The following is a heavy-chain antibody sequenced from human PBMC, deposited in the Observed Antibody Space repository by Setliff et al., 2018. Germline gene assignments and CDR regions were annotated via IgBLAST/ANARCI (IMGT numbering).Heavy chain of an antibody. CDR1: GGSISSSNW. CDR2: IYHSGST. D-gene: IGHD6-19*01. V-gene: IGHV4-4*02. CDR3: AREWGSSGWYFDY. J-gene: IGHJ4*02. Sequence: PSETLSLTCAVSGGSISSSNWWSWVRQPPGKGLEWIGEIYHSGSTNYNPSLKSRVTISVDKSKNQFSLKLSSVTAADTAVYYCAREWGSSGWYFDYWGQGTLVTVSS.